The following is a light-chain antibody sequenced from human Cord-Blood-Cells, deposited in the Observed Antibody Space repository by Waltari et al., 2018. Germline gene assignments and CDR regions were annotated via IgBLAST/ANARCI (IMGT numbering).Light chain of an antibody. CDR2: EGR. CDR3: SSYAGSSARV. Sequence: QSALTQPASVSGSPGQSITISCTGTSSDVGRYNLVSWYQRHPGKAPKLRIYEGRKRPSGGSTRCPGTKSGNNASLTIPGLQAEDESDYYCSSYAGSSARVDGGGTKLTIL. J-gene: IGLJ3*02. CDR1: SSDVGRYNL. V-gene: IGLV2-23*01.